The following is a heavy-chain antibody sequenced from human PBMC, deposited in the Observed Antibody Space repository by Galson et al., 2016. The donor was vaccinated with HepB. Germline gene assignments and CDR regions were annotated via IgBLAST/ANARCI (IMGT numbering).Heavy chain of an antibody. CDR3: ATHKTGPTGSPFDY. D-gene: IGHD1-7*01. Sequence: ETLSLTCTVSGGSIRSNYYWGWIRQPPGQGLEWIGSIHYGGTTQYNPSLKSRVTMTVDTSKNQFSLNPGSVTAADTAFYYCATHKTGPTGSPFDYWGQGALVTVSS. CDR2: IHYGGTT. J-gene: IGHJ4*02. V-gene: IGHV4-39*01. CDR1: GGSIRSNYY.